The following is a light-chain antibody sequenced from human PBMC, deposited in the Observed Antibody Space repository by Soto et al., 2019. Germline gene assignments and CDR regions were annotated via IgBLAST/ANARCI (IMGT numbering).Light chain of an antibody. Sequence: QSALTQPASVSGSPGQSITISCSGTSSDVGAYKYVSWYRQHPGKALKLIIYEVSNRPSGVSSRFSGSKSGNTASLTISGLQAEDEADYFCSPYTTTSTHVFGNGTKVTVL. J-gene: IGLJ1*01. CDR1: SSDVGAYKY. CDR2: EVS. V-gene: IGLV2-14*03. CDR3: SPYTTTSTHV.